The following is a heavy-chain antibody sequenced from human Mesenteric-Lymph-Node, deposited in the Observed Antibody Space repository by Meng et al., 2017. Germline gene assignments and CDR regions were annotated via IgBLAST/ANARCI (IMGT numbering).Heavy chain of an antibody. D-gene: IGHD1-1*01. Sequence: ASVKVSCKASGYTFTGYYIHWVRQAPGQGLEWMGWINPNSGGTNYAQKFQGRVTMTRDTSISTAYMKLSRMGSDDTAVYYCARDKRTDKDLRYFYYWGQGTLVTVSS. V-gene: IGHV1-2*02. CDR2: INPNSGGT. CDR1: GYTFTGYY. CDR3: ARDKRTDKDLRYFYY. J-gene: IGHJ4*02.